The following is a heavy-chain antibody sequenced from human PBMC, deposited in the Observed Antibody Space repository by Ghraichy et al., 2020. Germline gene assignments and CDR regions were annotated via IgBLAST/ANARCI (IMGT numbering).Heavy chain of an antibody. V-gene: IGHV3-48*02. CDR1: GFTFSSYS. CDR3: ARPNYYDSSGYQFDY. Sequence: GGSLRLSCAASGFTFSSYSMNWVRQASGKGLEWVSYISSSSSTIYYADSAKGRFTISRDNAKNSLYLQMNSLRDEDTAVYYCARPNYYDSSGYQFDYWGQGTLETVAS. J-gene: IGHJ4*02. D-gene: IGHD3-22*01. CDR2: ISSSSSTI.